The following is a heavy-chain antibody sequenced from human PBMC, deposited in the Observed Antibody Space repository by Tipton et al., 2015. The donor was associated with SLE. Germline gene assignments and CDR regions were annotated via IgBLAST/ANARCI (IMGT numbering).Heavy chain of an antibody. CDR1: GGSISSHY. J-gene: IGHJ3*02. CDR2: IYYSGST. CDR3: ARDGSRYDIFTGGHDALDI. Sequence: LRLSCTVSGGSISSHYWSWIRQPPGKGLEWIGYIYYSGSTNYNPSLKSRVTISVDTSKNHFSLKLSSVTAADTAVYYCARDGSRYDIFTGGHDALDIWGQGTMVTVSS. V-gene: IGHV4-59*11. D-gene: IGHD3-9*01.